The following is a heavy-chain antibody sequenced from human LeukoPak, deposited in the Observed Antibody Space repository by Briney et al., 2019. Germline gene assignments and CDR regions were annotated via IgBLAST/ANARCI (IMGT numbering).Heavy chain of an antibody. CDR2: IYTSGST. Sequence: SETLSLTCTVSGGSISSYYWSWIRQPAGKGLEWIGRIYTSGSTNYNPSLKSRVTMSVDTPKNQFSLKLSSVTAADTAVYYCARGFDYDSSGYYFDYWGQGTLVTVSS. CDR1: GGSISSYY. D-gene: IGHD3-22*01. J-gene: IGHJ4*02. V-gene: IGHV4-4*07. CDR3: ARGFDYDSSGYYFDY.